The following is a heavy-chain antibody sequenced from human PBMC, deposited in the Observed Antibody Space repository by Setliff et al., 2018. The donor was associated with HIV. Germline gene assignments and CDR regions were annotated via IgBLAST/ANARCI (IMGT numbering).Heavy chain of an antibody. V-gene: IGHV4-34*01. Sequence: SLTCTVYGGSFSDYYWSWIRQPPGKGLEWIGEINHSGTTIYSPSLKSRVTMSVDTSKNQFSLKLSSVTAADTAVYYCARGAAVARRFDSWGQGMLVTVSS. CDR2: INHSGTT. CDR3: ARGAAVARRFDS. J-gene: IGHJ5*02. CDR1: GGSFSDYY. D-gene: IGHD6-19*01.